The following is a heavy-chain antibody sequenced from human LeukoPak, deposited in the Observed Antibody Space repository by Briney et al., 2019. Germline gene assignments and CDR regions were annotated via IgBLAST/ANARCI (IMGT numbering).Heavy chain of an antibody. V-gene: IGHV4-39*07. CDR3: ARDGDSSGYYYYWFDP. CDR1: GGSISSYY. CDR2: IYYSGST. J-gene: IGHJ5*02. Sequence: SETLSLTCTVSGGSISSYYWGWIRQPPGKGLEWIGSIYYSGSTYYNPSLKSRVTISVDTSKNQFSLKLSSVTAADTAVYYCARDGDSSGYYYYWFDPWGQGTLVTVSS. D-gene: IGHD3-22*01.